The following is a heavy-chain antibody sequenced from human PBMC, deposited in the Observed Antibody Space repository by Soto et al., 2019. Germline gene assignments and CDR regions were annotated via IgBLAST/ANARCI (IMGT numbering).Heavy chain of an antibody. CDR1: GVSLNSGDYF. V-gene: IGHV4-31*03. CDR3: ARWTYLYDSSNIRYGGFDT. CDR2: ISFSGRT. Sequence: QVQLQESGPGLVKPSQTLSLTCTVSGVSLNSGDYFWSWVRQLPGKGLEWIGYISFSGRTFYSPIMNSRTSISADPSQNHFSLTMTSVIAAATAVYFCARWTYLYDSSNIRYGGFDTWGQGTKVTVSS. D-gene: IGHD3-22*01. J-gene: IGHJ3*02.